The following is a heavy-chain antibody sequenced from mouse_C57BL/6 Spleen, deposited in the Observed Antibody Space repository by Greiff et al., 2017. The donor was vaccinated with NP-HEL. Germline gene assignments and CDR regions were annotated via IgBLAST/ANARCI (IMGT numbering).Heavy chain of an antibody. CDR1: GYSITSGYY. V-gene: IGHV3-6*01. J-gene: IGHJ3*01. CDR2: ISYDGSN. D-gene: IGHD2-3*01. CDR3: ASFYDGYYSAWFAY. Sequence: VQLQQSGPGLVKPSQSLSLTCSVTGYSITSGYYWNWIRQFPGDTLEWMGYISYDGSNNYNPSLKNRISITRDTSKNQFFLKLNSVTTEDTATYYCASFYDGYYSAWFAYWGQGTLVTVSA.